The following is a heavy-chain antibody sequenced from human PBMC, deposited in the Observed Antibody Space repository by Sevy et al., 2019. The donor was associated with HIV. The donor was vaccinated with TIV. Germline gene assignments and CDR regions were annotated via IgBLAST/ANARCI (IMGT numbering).Heavy chain of an antibody. Sequence: GGSLRLSCAASGFTCSSYWMSWVRQAPGKGLEWVANIKQDGSEKYYVDSVKGRFTISRDNAKNSLYLQMNSMRAEDTAAYYCARDLGPKVGRTRGATGTAEYFQHWGQGTLVTVSS. CDR1: GFTCSSYW. V-gene: IGHV3-7*01. CDR2: IKQDGSEK. J-gene: IGHJ1*01. CDR3: ARDLGPKVGRTRGATGTAEYFQH. D-gene: IGHD1-26*01.